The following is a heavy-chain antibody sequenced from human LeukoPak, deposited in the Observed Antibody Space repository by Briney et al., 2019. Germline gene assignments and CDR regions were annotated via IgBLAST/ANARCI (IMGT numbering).Heavy chain of an antibody. J-gene: IGHJ3*02. V-gene: IGHV4-31*03. CDR3: ARDHNDILTGSTAFDI. Sequence: SQTLSLTCTVSGGSISSGGYYWSWIRQHPGKGLEWIGYIYYSGSTYYNPSLKSRVTISVDTSKNQFSLKLSPVTAADTAVYYCARDHNDILTGSTAFDIWGQGTMVTVSS. CDR1: GGSISSGGYY. D-gene: IGHD3-9*01. CDR2: IYYSGST.